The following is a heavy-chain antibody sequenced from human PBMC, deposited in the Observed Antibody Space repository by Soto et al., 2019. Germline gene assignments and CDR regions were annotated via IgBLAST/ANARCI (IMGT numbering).Heavy chain of an antibody. CDR1: GGSVSSGDYY. J-gene: IGHJ5*02. V-gene: IGHV4-30-4*01. CDR2: IYYSGST. Sequence: QVQLQESGPGLVKPSQTLSLTCTVSGGSVSSGDYYWSWIRKPPVKGLEWIGYIYYSGSTYYNPSLKRRVTLSVDTSKNQFSLKLSSVTAADTSVYYCARAGLEWSYNWFDPWGQGTLVTVSS. CDR3: ARAGLEWSYNWFDP. D-gene: IGHD3-3*01.